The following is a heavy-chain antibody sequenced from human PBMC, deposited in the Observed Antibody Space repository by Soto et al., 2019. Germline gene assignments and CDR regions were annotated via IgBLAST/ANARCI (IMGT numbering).Heavy chain of an antibody. D-gene: IGHD3-10*02. CDR3: ARGFFFQAEDGIRYVRSVSAFLLNRSSDL. Sequence: KGLECFSCINWNGGSTGYADSVKSRFTISRDNAKNSLYLQLNSLRDADTALYYCARGFFFQAEDGIRYVRSVSAFLLNRSSDL. CDR2: INWNGGST. J-gene: IGHJ2*01. V-gene: IGHV3-20*03.